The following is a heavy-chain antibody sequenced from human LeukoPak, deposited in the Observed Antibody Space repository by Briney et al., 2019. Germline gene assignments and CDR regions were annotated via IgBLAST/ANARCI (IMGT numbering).Heavy chain of an antibody. CDR1: GGSISSSSYY. J-gene: IGHJ4*02. CDR2: ISSGVNT. CDR3: ARHHDKYYEGFAY. D-gene: IGHD2/OR15-2a*01. V-gene: IGHV4-39*01. Sequence: PSETLSLTCTVSGGSISSSSYYWGWIRQPPGKGLEWIGSISSGVNTFYNPSLRSRLTILVDTSKNQFSLRLSSVAAADTAVYYCARHHDKYYEGFAYWGQGTLVTVSS.